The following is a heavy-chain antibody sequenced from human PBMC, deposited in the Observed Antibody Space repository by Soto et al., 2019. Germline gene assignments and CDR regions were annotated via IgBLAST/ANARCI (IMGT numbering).Heavy chain of an antibody. CDR1: GGSISSGGYY. J-gene: IGHJ3*02. D-gene: IGHD2-2*01. CDR3: ARADCSSTSCYDDAFDI. Sequence: SETLSLTCTVSGGSISSGGYYWSWIRQHPGKGLEWIGYIYYSGSTYYNPSLKSRVTISVDTSKNQFSLKLSSVTAADTAVYYCARADCSSTSCYDDAFDIWGQGTMVTVSS. CDR2: IYYSGST. V-gene: IGHV4-31*03.